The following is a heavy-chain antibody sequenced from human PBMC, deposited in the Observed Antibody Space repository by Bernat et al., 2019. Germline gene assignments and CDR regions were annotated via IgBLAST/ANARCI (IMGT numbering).Heavy chain of an antibody. Sequence: QVQLVESGGGLVKPGGSLRLSCAASGFTFSDYYMSWNRQAPGKGLDWYSYISSSSSYTNYADSVKGRFTISRDNAKNSQYLQMNRLRAEDTAVYYCARGTSASAPYMDVWGKGTTVTVSS. CDR3: ARGTSASAPYMDV. J-gene: IGHJ6*03. V-gene: IGHV3-11*05. CDR2: ISSSSSYT. CDR1: GFTFSDYY.